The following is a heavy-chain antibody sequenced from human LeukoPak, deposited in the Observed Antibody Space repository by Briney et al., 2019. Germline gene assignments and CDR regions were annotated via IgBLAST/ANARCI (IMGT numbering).Heavy chain of an antibody. CDR1: GYTFTSYG. D-gene: IGHD3-22*01. CDR3: ARGSGYYFNWFDP. Sequence: GASVRVSFKASGYTFTSYGFSWVRQAPGQGLEWMGGIIPIFGTANYAQKFQGRVTITADESTSTAYMELSSLRSEDTAVYYCARGSGYYFNWFDPWGQGTLVTVPS. J-gene: IGHJ5*02. V-gene: IGHV1-69*13. CDR2: IIPIFGTA.